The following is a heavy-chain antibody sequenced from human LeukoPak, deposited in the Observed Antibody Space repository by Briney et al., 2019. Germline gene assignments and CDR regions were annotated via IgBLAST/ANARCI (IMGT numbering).Heavy chain of an antibody. D-gene: IGHD1-26*01. V-gene: IGHV1-69*05. CDR2: IIPIFGTA. Sequence: ASVKVSCKASGGTFSSYAISWVRQAPGQGLEWMGGIIPIFGTANYAQKFQGRVTITTDESTGTAYMELSSLRSEDTAVYYCARVSAGGNYYYYMDVWGKGTTVTVSS. CDR1: GGTFSSYA. J-gene: IGHJ6*03. CDR3: ARVSAGGNYYYYMDV.